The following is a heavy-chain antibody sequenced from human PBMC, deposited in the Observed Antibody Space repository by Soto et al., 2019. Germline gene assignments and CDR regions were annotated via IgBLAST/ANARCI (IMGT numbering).Heavy chain of an antibody. CDR3: ARGGYSYGAYYYYYYGMDV. Sequence: PETLSLTCAVYGGSFSGYYWSWIRQPPGKGLEWIGEINHSGSTNYNPSLKSRVTISVDTSKNQFSLKLSSVTAADTAVYYCARGGYSYGAYYYYYYGMDVWGQGTTVTV. CDR2: INHSGST. CDR1: GGSFSGYY. D-gene: IGHD5-18*01. V-gene: IGHV4-34*01. J-gene: IGHJ6*02.